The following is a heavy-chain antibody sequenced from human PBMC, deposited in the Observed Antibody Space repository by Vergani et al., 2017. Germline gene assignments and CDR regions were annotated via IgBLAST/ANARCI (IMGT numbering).Heavy chain of an antibody. CDR2: IYPGDSDT. CDR1: GYSFTSYW. CDR3: ARRVVPAATGGAFDI. V-gene: IGHV5-51*03. D-gene: IGHD2-2*01. J-gene: IGHJ3*02. Sequence: EVQLVQSGAEVKKPGESLKISCKGSGYSFTSYWIGWVRQRPGKGLEWMGIIYPGDSDTRYSPPFQGQVTISAGKSISTAYLQWSSLKASDTAMYYCARRVVPAATGGAFDIWGQGTMVTVSS.